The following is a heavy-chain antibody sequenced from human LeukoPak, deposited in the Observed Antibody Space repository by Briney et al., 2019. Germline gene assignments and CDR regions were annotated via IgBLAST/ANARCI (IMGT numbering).Heavy chain of an antibody. D-gene: IGHD3-10*02. J-gene: IGHJ6*04. CDR1: GFTFSSFE. V-gene: IGHV3-48*03. Sequence: GGSLRLSCAASGFTFSSFEMNWVRQAPGKGLEWVSYSSSSGSTIYYAASVKGRFTISRDNAKNSLYLQMNSLRAEDTAVYYCAELGITMIGGVWGKGTTVTISS. CDR2: SSSSGSTI. CDR3: AELGITMIGGV.